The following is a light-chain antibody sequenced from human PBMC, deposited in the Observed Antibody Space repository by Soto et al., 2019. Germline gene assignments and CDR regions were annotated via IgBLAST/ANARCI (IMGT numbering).Light chain of an antibody. CDR1: QSVDIN. J-gene: IGKJ5*01. V-gene: IGKV3-15*01. CDR2: GAS. CDR3: QQYGRSPP. Sequence: EIVLTQSPATLSVSPGDRVTLSCRASQSVDINLAWYQQRPGQAPRLLVYGASTKATDMPGRFSGRGSGTEFTLTINNLQSEDSAVYYCQQYGRSPPFGQGTRLDIK.